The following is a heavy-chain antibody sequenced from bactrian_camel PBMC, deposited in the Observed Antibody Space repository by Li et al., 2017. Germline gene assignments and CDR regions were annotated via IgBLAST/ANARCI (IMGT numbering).Heavy chain of an antibody. CDR3: AARGPYCYTKLSVRDFTY. CDR2: ITISTGST. V-gene: IGHV3-3*01. D-gene: IGHD2*01. J-gene: IGHJ6*01. Sequence: QVQLVESGGGSVQAGGSLRLSCAVNGSIPYIGRMGWFRQLPSRQREGVAGITISTGSTYYSDSVKGRFTISRDNGKNTAYLQMNSLKPEDTAMYYCAARGPYCYTKLSVRDFTYWGQGTQVTVS. CDR1: GSIPYIGR.